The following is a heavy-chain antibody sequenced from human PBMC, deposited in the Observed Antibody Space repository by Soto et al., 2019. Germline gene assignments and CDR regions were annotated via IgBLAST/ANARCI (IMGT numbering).Heavy chain of an antibody. Sequence: ASVKVSCKAPGYTFTTYYIPWVRQTPGQGLEWMGIIHPSGDTTTYAQKFQGRIAMTRDTSTSTLYMEMSSLRSEDTAVYYCARRRKSFAIGGFDYWGQGLLVTVSS. CDR3: ARRRKSFAIGGFDY. CDR2: IHPSGDTT. J-gene: IGHJ4*02. V-gene: IGHV1-46*01. CDR1: GYTFTTYY. D-gene: IGHD1-26*01.